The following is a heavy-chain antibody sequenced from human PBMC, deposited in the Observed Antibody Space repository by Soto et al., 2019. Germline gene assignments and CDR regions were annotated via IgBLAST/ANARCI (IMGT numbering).Heavy chain of an antibody. CDR1: GYTFSDYK. J-gene: IGHJ5*02. CDR2: INPKSDVT. CDR3: ARGAMLSAAISTSFDP. Sequence: ASVKVSCKASGYTFSDYKIHWLRQAPGQGLEWMGWINPKSDVTNYAHKFKDRVTMTRDTSTSTVYMDLSRLTFDDTAVYYCARGAMLSAAISTSFDPWGQGXQVTVHS. D-gene: IGHD2-2*01. V-gene: IGHV1-2*02.